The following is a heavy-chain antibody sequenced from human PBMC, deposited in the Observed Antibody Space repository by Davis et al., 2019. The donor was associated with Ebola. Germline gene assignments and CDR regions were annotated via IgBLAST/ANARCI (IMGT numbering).Heavy chain of an antibody. Sequence: PSETLSLTCTVSGASISGYYWGWIRQPPGKGLEWFGSMSKSGTTSYNPSLKSRVTISVDTSKNQFSLKLTSVTAADTAMYYCSERGSSVWGQGALVTVSS. D-gene: IGHD3-10*01. V-gene: IGHV4-39*07. CDR3: SERGSSV. J-gene: IGHJ4*02. CDR2: MSKSGTT. CDR1: GASISGYY.